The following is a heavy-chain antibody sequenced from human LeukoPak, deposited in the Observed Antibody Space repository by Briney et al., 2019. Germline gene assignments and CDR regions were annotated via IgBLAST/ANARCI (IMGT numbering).Heavy chain of an antibody. Sequence: PGGSLRLSCAASGFTFSSYAMSWVRQAPGKGLEWVSAISGSGGSTYYADSVKGRFTISRDNSKNTLYLQMNSLRAEDTAVYYCAKMVDSGGWHMGYYFDYWGQGTLVTVSS. D-gene: IGHD6-19*01. V-gene: IGHV3-23*01. CDR2: ISGSGGST. CDR1: GFTFSSYA. J-gene: IGHJ4*02. CDR3: AKMVDSGGWHMGYYFDY.